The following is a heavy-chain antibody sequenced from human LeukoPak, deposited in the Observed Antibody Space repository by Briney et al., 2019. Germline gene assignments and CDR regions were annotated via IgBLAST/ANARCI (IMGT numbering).Heavy chain of an antibody. CDR1: GFTVSSNY. J-gene: IGHJ4*02. D-gene: IGHD4-17*01. CDR3: ARLNFGDDY. CDR2: IYGRTSA. Sequence: PGGSLRLSCAASGFTVSSNYINWVRQAPGKGLEWVSLIYGRTSADYADSVKGRFAISRDTSMNTVYLQMNSLRAEDTAVYYCARLNFGDDYWGQGTLVTVSS. V-gene: IGHV3-66*01.